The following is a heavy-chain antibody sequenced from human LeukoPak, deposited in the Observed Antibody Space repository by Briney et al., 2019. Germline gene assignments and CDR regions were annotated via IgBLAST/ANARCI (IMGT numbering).Heavy chain of an antibody. D-gene: IGHD2/OR15-2a*01. J-gene: IGHJ3*02. V-gene: IGHV4-34*01. CDR1: GGSFSGYY. CDR2: INHSGST. CDR3: ARSTTHDAFDI. Sequence: SETLSLTCAVYGGSFSGYYWSWIRQPPGKGLEWIGEINHSGSTNYNPSLKSRVTISVDTSKNQCFLKLSSVHAADTAVYYCARSTTHDAFDIWGQGTMVTVSS.